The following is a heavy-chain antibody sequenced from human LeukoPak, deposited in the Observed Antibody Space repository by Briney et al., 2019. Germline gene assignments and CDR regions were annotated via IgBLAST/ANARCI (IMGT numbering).Heavy chain of an antibody. Sequence: ASVKVSCKTSGYTFNVNYIHWVRQAPGQGLEWMGWINPHSGNTGYAQKFQGRVTMTRNTSISTAYMELSSLRSEDTAVYYCARGFIWGVATILAPGGDYWGQGTLVTVSS. CDR2: INPHSGNT. CDR3: ARGFIWGVATILAPGGDY. D-gene: IGHD5-12*01. CDR1: GYTFNVNY. V-gene: IGHV1-8*02. J-gene: IGHJ4*02.